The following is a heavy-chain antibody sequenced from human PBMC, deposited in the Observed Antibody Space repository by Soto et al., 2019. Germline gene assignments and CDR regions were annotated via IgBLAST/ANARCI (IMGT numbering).Heavy chain of an antibody. CDR3: WRRAVSPRILHY. V-gene: IGHV5-51*01. J-gene: IGHJ4*02. Sequence: GESLKISCKGSGYNFAGYWIAWVRQMPGKGLELMGIIYPSDSDTRYRPSFQGQVTISADKSISSAYLQWSSLRASDTALSYCWRRAVSPRILHYWGQGTPLTVSS. CDR2: IYPSDSDT. D-gene: IGHD6-19*01. CDR1: GYNFAGYW.